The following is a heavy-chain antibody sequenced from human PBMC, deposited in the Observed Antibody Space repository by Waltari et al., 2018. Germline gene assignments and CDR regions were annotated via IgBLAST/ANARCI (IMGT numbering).Heavy chain of an antibody. Sequence: QVQLVQSGAEVKKPGSSVKVSCKASGGTFSSYATSWVRQAPGQGLEWMGGIIPIFGTANYAQKFQGRVTITADESTSTAYMELSSLRSEDTAVYYCARASGGDIVVVPAAPLGLDVWGQGTTVTVSS. J-gene: IGHJ6*02. CDR3: ARASGGDIVVVPAAPLGLDV. D-gene: IGHD2-2*01. CDR2: IIPIFGTA. V-gene: IGHV1-69*01. CDR1: GGTFSSYA.